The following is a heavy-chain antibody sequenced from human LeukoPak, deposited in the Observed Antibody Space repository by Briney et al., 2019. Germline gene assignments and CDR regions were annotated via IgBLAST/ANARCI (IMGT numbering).Heavy chain of an antibody. Sequence: GGPLRLSCAASVFIFRLYAMQGVRQAPGKGLEWVAVISYDGSNKYYADSVKGRFTISRDNSKNTLYLEMNSLRPEDTAVYYCARDRRWLQYSDYWGQGTLVTVSS. CDR3: ARDRRWLQYSDY. D-gene: IGHD5-24*01. CDR2: ISYDGSNK. CDR1: VFIFRLYA. J-gene: IGHJ4*02. V-gene: IGHV3-30*04.